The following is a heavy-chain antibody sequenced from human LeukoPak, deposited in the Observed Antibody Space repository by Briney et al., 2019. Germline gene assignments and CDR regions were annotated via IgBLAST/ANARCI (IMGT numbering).Heavy chain of an antibody. V-gene: IGHV3-9*01. D-gene: IGHD2-8*01. CDR2: ISWNSGSI. J-gene: IGHJ4*02. CDR1: GFTFDDYA. CDR3: AKDRYARTSLFDY. Sequence: PGRSLRLSCAASGFTFDDYAMHWVPQAPGKVLEGVSGISWNSGSIGYADSVKGRFTISRDNAKNSLYLQMNSLRAEDTALYYCAKDRYARTSLFDYWGQGTLVTVSS.